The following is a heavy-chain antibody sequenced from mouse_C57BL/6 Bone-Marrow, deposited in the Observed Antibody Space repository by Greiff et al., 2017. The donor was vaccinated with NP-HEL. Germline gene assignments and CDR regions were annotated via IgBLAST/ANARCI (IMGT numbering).Heavy chain of an antibody. CDR2: IYPRSGNT. D-gene: IGHD3-2*02. Sequence: QVQLQQSGAELARPGASVKLSCKASGYTFTSYGISWVKQRTGQGLEWIGEIYPRSGNTYYNEKFKGKATLTAAKSSSTAYMELRRLTSEDSAVYCCARGDSSGYVNAMDYWGQGTSVTVSS. V-gene: IGHV1-81*01. J-gene: IGHJ4*01. CDR1: GYTFTSYG. CDR3: ARGDSSGYVNAMDY.